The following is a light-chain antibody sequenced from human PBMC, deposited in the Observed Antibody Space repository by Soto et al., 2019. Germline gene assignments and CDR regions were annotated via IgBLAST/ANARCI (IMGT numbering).Light chain of an antibody. V-gene: IGKV3-11*01. J-gene: IGKJ5*01. CDR1: ESVSSN. CDR2: DIS. CDR3: HQRSNWPTKVT. Sequence: LTQSPNTLSVSPGGRATLACRASESVSSNLAWYQQKPGQAPRLLIYDISTRATGIPARFSGSGSGTDFTLTISSLGPDEFASYYCHQRSNWPTKVTLGQGTRLQIK.